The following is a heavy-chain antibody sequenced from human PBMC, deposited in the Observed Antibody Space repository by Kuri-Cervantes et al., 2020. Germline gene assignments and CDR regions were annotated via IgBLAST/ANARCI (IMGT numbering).Heavy chain of an antibody. CDR3: ARVVEGWLQKAAFDI. D-gene: IGHD5-24*01. V-gene: IGHV1-69*10. CDR1: GGTFSNYA. J-gene: IGHJ3*02. CDR2: IVPIFGIP. Sequence: SVKVSCKASGGTFSNYAVTWVRQAPGQGLEWMGGIVPIFGIPNYAQKFQGRVTITADKSTSTAYMELSSLRSEDTAVYYCARVVEGWLQKAAFDIWGQGTMVTVSS.